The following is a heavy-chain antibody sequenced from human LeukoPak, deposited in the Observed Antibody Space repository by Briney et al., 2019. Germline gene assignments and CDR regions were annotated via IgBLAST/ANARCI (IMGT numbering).Heavy chain of an antibody. CDR2: IYYSGST. J-gene: IGHJ4*02. D-gene: IGHD3-10*01. V-gene: IGHV4-39*01. CDR1: GGSISSDSYY. Sequence: PSETLSLTCTVSGGSISSDSYYWGWIRQPPGKGLEWNESIYYSGSTFYNPSLRSRVTISVDTSKNQFSLKLSSVTAADTAVYYCAEIKGGDYYGSGSFNGVDYWGQGTLVTVSS. CDR3: AEIKGGDYYGSGSFNGVDY.